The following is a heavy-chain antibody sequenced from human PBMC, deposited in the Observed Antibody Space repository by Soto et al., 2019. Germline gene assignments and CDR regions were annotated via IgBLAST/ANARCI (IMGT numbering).Heavy chain of an antibody. CDR1: GFAFSTYT. CDR2: VLQTGSST. J-gene: IGHJ6*02. CDR3: ARDSPPLRYYYYGMDV. Sequence: EVQLLESGGGLVQPGGSLILSCAACGFAFSTYTMSWLRQPPGKGLEWVSAVLQTGSSTFYADSVKGRFTISRDNSKNTLYLQMNNLRAEDTAVYYCARDSPPLRYYYYGMDVWGQGTTVTVSS. V-gene: IGHV3-23*01.